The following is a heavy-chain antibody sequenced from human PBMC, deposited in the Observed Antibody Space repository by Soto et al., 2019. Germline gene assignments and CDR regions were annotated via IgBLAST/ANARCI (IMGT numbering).Heavy chain of an antibody. CDR1: GGSVSGYY. V-gene: IGHV4-34*01. CDR3: ARAPTWTNNWFDP. J-gene: IGHJ5*02. Sequence: PSDTLSLTCAVRGGSVSGYYWTWIRQPPGTGLEWIGEINHSGSTNYNPSLKSRVTISVDTSKNQFSLKLSSVTAADTAVYYCARAPTWTNNWFDPWGQGTLVTVSS. D-gene: IGHD3-3*01. CDR2: INHSGST.